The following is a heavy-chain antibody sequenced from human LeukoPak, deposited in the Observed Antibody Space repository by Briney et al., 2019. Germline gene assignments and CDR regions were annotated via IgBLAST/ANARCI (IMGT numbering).Heavy chain of an antibody. D-gene: IGHD3-22*01. V-gene: IGHV3-48*03. Sequence: GGSLRLSCAASGFTFSSYEMNWVRQAPGKGLDWVSYISSSGSTIYYADSVKGRFTISRDNAKNSLYLQMNSLRAEDTAVYYCARRPYYDSSGALGNAGLWGQGTLVTVSA. CDR1: GFTFSSYE. CDR2: ISSSGSTI. J-gene: IGHJ4*02. CDR3: ARRPYYDSSGALGNAGL.